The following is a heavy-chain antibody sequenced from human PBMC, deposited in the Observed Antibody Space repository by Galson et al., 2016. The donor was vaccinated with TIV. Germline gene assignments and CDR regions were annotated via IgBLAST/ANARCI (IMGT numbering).Heavy chain of an antibody. V-gene: IGHV3-30*02. CDR1: GYMFSSYG. J-gene: IGHJ4*02. Sequence: SLRLSCAVSGYMFSSYGMHWVRQAPGKGLEWVAFIRYDGSNKYYADSVKGRFTISRDNSMNTLYLQMNSLRAEDTAVYYCAKDTSSAYSGYGYFDYWGQGTLVTVSS. CDR3: AKDTSSAYSGYGYFDY. D-gene: IGHD5-12*01. CDR2: IRYDGSNK.